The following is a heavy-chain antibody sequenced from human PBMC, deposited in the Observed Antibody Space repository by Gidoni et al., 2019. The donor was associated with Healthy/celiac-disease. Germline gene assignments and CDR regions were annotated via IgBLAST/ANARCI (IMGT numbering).Heavy chain of an antibody. Sequence: QVQLVESGGGVVQPGRSLRLSCAASGFTFSSYGMHWVRQAPGKGLEWVAVIWYDGSNKYYADSVKGRFTISRDNSKNTLYLQMNSLRAEDTAVYYCARVWGRYLPVGAFDIWGQGTMVTVSS. D-gene: IGHD3-16*01. CDR3: ARVWGRYLPVGAFDI. CDR2: IWYDGSNK. CDR1: GFTFSSYG. J-gene: IGHJ3*02. V-gene: IGHV3-33*01.